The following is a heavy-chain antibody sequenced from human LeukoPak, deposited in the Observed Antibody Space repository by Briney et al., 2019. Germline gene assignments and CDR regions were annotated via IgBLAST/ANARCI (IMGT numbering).Heavy chain of an antibody. CDR1: GFTVSSNY. CDR3: ARDRAVGKYYYYYGMDV. Sequence: GGSLRLSCAASGFTVSSNYMSWVRQAPGKGLEWVSVIYSGGSTYYADSVKGRFTISRDNSKTTLYFKMTSLRAEDTAVYYCARDRAVGKYYYYYGMDVWGQGTTVTVSS. V-gene: IGHV3-66*02. D-gene: IGHD4-23*01. J-gene: IGHJ6*02. CDR2: IYSGGST.